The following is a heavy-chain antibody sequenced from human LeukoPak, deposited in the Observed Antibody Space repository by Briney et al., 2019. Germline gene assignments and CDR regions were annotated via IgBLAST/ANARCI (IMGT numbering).Heavy chain of an antibody. J-gene: IGHJ4*02. CDR3: ASIGGTSLEY. CDR2: INPNSGGT. Sequence: GASVKVSCKASGYTFTDHYMHWVRQAPGQGLERVGWINPNSGGTNYAQKFQGRVTMTRDTSINTAYMEVSRLRSDDTAVYYCASIGGTSLEYWGQGTLVTVSS. D-gene: IGHD4-23*01. V-gene: IGHV1-2*02. CDR1: GYTFTDHY.